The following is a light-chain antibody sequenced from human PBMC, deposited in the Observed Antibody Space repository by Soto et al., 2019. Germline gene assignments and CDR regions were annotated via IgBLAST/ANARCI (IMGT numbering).Light chain of an antibody. J-gene: IGKJ1*01. CDR1: QDINSR. CDR3: LQVANFPRT. V-gene: IGKV1-12*01. CDR2: AAT. Sequence: DIQMTQSPSSVSASVGDTVTITCRASQDINSRLAWFQQQPGRPPKYVIQAATMLQSGFPSRFAGSGSGRDFPLTIHTLQPEDSATYYCLQVANFPRTFGQGTKVDIK.